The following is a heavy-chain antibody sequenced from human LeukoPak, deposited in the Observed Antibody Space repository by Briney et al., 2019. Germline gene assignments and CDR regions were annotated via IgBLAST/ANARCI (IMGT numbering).Heavy chain of an antibody. D-gene: IGHD3-22*01. J-gene: IGHJ4*02. V-gene: IGHV3-7*01. CDR3: ARDWGAYYHFFDY. CDR2: IKQDGSER. CDR1: GFSMSVYW. Sequence: GGSLRLSCEASGFSMSVYWMSWVRQAPGKGLEWVGNIKQDGSERNYVDSAKGRFTISRDNAKKSLYLQMDGLRAEDAAAYYCARDWGAYYHFFDYWAREPWSPSPQ.